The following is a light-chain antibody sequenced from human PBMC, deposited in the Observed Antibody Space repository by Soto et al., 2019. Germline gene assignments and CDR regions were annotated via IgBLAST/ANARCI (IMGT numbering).Light chain of an antibody. CDR2: HIS. CDR3: VQGTHWPYT. CDR1: QSLVHSDGTTY. V-gene: IGKV2-30*02. J-gene: IGKJ2*01. Sequence: DVVVTQSPLSLPVTLGQPASISCRSSQSLVHSDGTTYLDWFQQRPGQSPRRLIYHISNRDSGVPDRFSGSGSGTDFTLKISRVEAEDVGVYYCVQGTHWPYTLGQGTKLEIK.